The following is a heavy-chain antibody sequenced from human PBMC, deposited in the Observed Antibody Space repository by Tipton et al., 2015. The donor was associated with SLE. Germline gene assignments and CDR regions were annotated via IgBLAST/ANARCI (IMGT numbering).Heavy chain of an antibody. CDR2: IDGNGRIT. V-gene: IGHV3-74*01. Sequence: SPRLSCAASGFTFSSYAMHWVRQAPGEGLVWVSRIDGNGRITDYAGSVKGRFTISRDNAQDSMYLQMNSLRVEDTAVYYCARGDFVGATFVDAFDIWGQGTVVTVSS. J-gene: IGHJ3*02. CDR3: ARGDFVGATFVDAFDI. CDR1: GFTFSSYA. D-gene: IGHD1-26*01.